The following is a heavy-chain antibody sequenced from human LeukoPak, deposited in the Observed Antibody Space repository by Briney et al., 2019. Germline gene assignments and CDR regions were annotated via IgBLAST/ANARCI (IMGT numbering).Heavy chain of an antibody. Sequence: SVKVSCKASGDAFSRYGISWVRQAPGQGLEWMGGIIPLFGTANYAQKFQGRVTITADESTSTAYLELSRLRFEDTAVYYCAREWNYESNGYFYYYWGQGTLVTVSS. V-gene: IGHV1-69*13. CDR2: IIPLFGTA. CDR1: GDAFSRYG. J-gene: IGHJ4*02. D-gene: IGHD3-22*01. CDR3: AREWNYESNGYFYYY.